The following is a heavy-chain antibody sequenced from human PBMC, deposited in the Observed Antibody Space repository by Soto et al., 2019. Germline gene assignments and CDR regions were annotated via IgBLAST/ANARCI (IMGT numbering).Heavy chain of an antibody. Sequence: QVQLQESGPGLVKPSGTLSLTCAVSSGSISCSNWWSWVRQPPGKGLEWIGEIYHSGSTNYNPSLKSRVTISVDKSKNQISLKLSSVTAADTAVYYCASYSVAGIPERDYWGQGTLVTVSS. J-gene: IGHJ4*02. CDR2: IYHSGST. CDR3: ASYSVAGIPERDY. D-gene: IGHD6-19*01. V-gene: IGHV4-4*02. CDR1: SGSISCSNW.